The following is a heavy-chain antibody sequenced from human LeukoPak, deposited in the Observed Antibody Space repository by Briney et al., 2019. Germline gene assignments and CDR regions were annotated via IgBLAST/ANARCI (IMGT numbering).Heavy chain of an antibody. CDR2: INWNGGSI. D-gene: IGHD2-21*02. V-gene: IGHV3-20*04. CDR3: ARKSSSYCGGDCYLGHFDY. J-gene: IGHJ4*02. Sequence: PGGSLRLSCAASGFTFDDYGKSWVRQAPGKGLEWVSGINWNGGSIGYADSVKGRFTISRDNAKNSLYLQMNSLRAEDTALYYCARKSSSYCGGDCYLGHFDYWGQGTLVTVSS. CDR1: GFTFDDYG.